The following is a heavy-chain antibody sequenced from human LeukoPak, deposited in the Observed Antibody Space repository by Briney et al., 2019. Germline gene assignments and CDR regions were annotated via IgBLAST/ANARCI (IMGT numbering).Heavy chain of an antibody. CDR1: GGSMRSFY. D-gene: IGHD1-1*01. CDR2: INYSGRT. V-gene: IGHV4-59*08. J-gene: IGHJ1*01. Sequence: PSETLSLTCTVPGGSMRSFYWNWVRQFPEKGLEWIGYINYSGRTNYNPSLKSRVTVSVDASKNQFSLRLTSVTAADTAVYYCATLALEPGGPEFQHWGQGSLVTVSS. CDR3: ATLALEPGGPEFQH.